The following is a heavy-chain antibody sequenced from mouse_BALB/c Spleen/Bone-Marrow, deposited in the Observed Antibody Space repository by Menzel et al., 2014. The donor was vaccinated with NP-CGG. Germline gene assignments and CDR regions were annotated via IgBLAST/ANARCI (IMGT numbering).Heavy chain of an antibody. V-gene: IGHV14-3*02. CDR3: ANYDYGWYFDV. D-gene: IGHD2-4*01. J-gene: IGHJ1*01. CDR1: GFNIKDTY. Sequence: VQLQQPGAELVKPGASVKLSCTASGFNIKDTYMHWVKQRPEQGLEWIGRIDPANGNTKYDPKSQGKATITADTSSNTAYLQLSSLTSEDTAVYYCANYDYGWYFDVWGAGTTVTVSS. CDR2: IDPANGNT.